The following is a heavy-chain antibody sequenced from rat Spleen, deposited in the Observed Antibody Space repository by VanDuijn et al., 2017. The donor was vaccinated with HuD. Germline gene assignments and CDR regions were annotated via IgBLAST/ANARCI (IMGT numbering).Heavy chain of an antibody. V-gene: IGHV5S23*01. CDR1: GFTFSNYD. D-gene: IGHD4-3*01. Sequence: EVQLVESGGGLVQPGRSLKLSCAASGFTFSNYDMAWVRQAPGKGLEWVASITNAAGKVHYPYSVKGRFTISRNNAQTTLYLQMNSLRSEDRAIYYCTRALYNAGYADYWGQGVMVTVSS. J-gene: IGHJ2*01. CDR3: TRALYNAGYADY. CDR2: ITNAAGKV.